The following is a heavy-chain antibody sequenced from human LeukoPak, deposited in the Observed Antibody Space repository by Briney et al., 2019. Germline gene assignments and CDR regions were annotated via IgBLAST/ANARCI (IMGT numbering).Heavy chain of an antibody. J-gene: IGHJ5*02. CDR2: IYYSGST. D-gene: IGHD2-2*02. CDR3: AREYCSSTSCYTGEWFDP. CDR1: GGSISSYY. V-gene: IGHV4-59*01. Sequence: SETLSLTCTVSGGSISSYYWSWIRQPPGKGLEWIGYIYYSGSTNYNPSLKSRVTISVDTSKNQFSLRLSSVTAADTAVYYCAREYCSSTSCYTGEWFDPWGQGTLVTVSS.